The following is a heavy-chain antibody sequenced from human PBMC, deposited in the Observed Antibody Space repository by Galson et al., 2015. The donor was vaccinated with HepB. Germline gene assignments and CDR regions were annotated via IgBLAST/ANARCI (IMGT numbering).Heavy chain of an antibody. CDR2: ISSSGSTI. CDR1: GFTFSSYE. J-gene: IGHJ4*02. Sequence: SLRLSCAASGFTFSSYEMNWVRQAPGKGLEWVSYISSSGSTIYYADSVKGRFTISRDNAKNSLYLQMNSLRAEDTAVYYCARGDSSGPFDYWGQGTLVTVSS. D-gene: IGHD3-22*01. V-gene: IGHV3-48*03. CDR3: ARGDSSGPFDY.